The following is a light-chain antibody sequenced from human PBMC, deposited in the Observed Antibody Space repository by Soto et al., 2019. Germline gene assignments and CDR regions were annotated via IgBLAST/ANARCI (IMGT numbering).Light chain of an antibody. Sequence: EIVMTQSPATLSVSPGERATLSCRASQSVSSNLAWYQQKPGQAPRLLIYGASTRATGIPARFSGSGSGTEFTLTISSLQSEDFAVYYCQLYGASLVTFGQGTKVEI. CDR3: QLYGASLVT. CDR2: GAS. V-gene: IGKV3-15*01. J-gene: IGKJ2*01. CDR1: QSVSSN.